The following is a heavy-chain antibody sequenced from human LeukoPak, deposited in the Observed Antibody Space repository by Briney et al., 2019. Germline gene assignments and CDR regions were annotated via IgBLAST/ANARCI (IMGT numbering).Heavy chain of an antibody. CDR1: GYTFTGYY. Sequence: ASVKVSCKASGYTFTGYYMHWVRQAPGQGLEWMGGIIPIFGTANYAQKFQGRVTITADESTSTAYMELSSLRSEDTAVYYCARELGYYDFWSGPKGAFDIWGQGTMVTVSS. D-gene: IGHD3-3*01. CDR3: ARELGYYDFWSGPKGAFDI. V-gene: IGHV1-69*13. CDR2: IIPIFGTA. J-gene: IGHJ3*02.